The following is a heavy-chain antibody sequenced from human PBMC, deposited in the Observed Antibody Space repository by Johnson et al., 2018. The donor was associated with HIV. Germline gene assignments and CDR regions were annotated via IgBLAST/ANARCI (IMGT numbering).Heavy chain of an antibody. CDR2: INAGGST. Sequence: VQLVESGGGLVQPGGSLRLSCAASGIIVTGNFMSWVRQAPGKGLEWVSVINAGGSTYYADSVKGRFTISRDNSKNTLYLQMNSLRAEDTAVYYCTDGESFFDIWGQGTMVTVSS. D-gene: IGHD3-10*01. V-gene: IGHV3-66*01. CDR1: GIIVTGNF. J-gene: IGHJ3*02. CDR3: TDGESFFDI.